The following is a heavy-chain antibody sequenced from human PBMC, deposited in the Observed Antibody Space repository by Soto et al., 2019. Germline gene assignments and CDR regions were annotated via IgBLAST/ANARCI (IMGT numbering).Heavy chain of an antibody. CDR1: GFTFSSYA. J-gene: IGHJ4*02. D-gene: IGHD6-6*01. Sequence: GESLKISCAASGFTFSSYAMSWVRQAPGKGLEWVSVISGSDDSTYYADSVKGRFTISRDNSKNTLYLQMNSLRAEDTAVYYCAKRSSSSTFDYWGQGTPVTVSS. V-gene: IGHV3-23*01. CDR2: ISGSDDST. CDR3: AKRSSSSTFDY.